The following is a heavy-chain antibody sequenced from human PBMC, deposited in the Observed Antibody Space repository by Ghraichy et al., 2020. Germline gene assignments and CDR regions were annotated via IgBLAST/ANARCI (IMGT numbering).Heavy chain of an antibody. CDR3: ARTPHTAARPWWFDP. J-gene: IGHJ5*02. CDR2: IYYGGST. Sequence: SETLSLTCTVSGGSISGYYWTWIRQPPGKRLEWIGYIYYGGSTDYNPSLKSRVTISLDSSKNQFSLKLRSVTATDTAVYFCARTPHTAARPWWFDPWGQGTLVTVSS. D-gene: IGHD6-6*01. CDR1: GGSISGYY. V-gene: IGHV4-59*01.